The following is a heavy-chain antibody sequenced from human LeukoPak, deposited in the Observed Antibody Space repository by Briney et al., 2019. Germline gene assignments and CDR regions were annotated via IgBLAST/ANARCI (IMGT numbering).Heavy chain of an antibody. CDR2: INPNSGGT. D-gene: IGHD2-15*01. Sequence: GASVKVSCKASGYTFTGYYMHWVRQAPGQGLEWMGWINPNSGGTNYAQKFQGRVTMTRDTSISTAYMELGRLRSDDTAVYYCARDLCSGGSCYGRNWFDPWGQGTLVTVSS. V-gene: IGHV1-2*02. J-gene: IGHJ5*02. CDR3: ARDLCSGGSCYGRNWFDP. CDR1: GYTFTGYY.